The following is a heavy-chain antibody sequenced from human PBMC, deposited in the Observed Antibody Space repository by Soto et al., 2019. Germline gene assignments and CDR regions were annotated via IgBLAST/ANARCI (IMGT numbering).Heavy chain of an antibody. CDR3: ARDWNYYCSGSYSWFVP. CDR2: IIPIFGTA. J-gene: IGHJ5*02. D-gene: IGHD3-10*01. CDR1: GGTFSSYA. V-gene: IGHV1-69*01. Sequence: QVQLVQSGAEVKKPGSSVKVSCKASGGTFSSYAISWVRQAPGQGLEWMGGIIPIFGTANYAQKFQGRVTITEDESTSTGYMELSSLRSEDTAVYYCARDWNYYCSGSYSWFVPWGQGTLVTVSS.